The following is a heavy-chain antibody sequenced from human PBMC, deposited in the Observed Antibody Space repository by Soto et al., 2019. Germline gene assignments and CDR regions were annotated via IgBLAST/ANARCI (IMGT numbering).Heavy chain of an antibody. CDR3: ARDSRGENWVDP. CDR2: IYHSGST. J-gene: IGHJ5*02. Sequence: SATLSLTCAVSGYSISSGYYWGWIRQPPGKGLEWIGSIYHSGSTYYNPSLKTRVTISVDTSKNQFSLKLSSVTAADTAVYYCARDSRGENWVDPWGKGPLVT. D-gene: IGHD3-10*01. V-gene: IGHV4-38-2*02. CDR1: GYSISSGYY.